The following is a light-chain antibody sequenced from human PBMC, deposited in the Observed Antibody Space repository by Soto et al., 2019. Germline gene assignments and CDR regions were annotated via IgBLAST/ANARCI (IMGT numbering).Light chain of an antibody. V-gene: IGKV3D-11*02. CDR1: QSVSNY. J-gene: IGKJ5*01. CDR3: LQRSNWQLT. Sequence: IGMTQSPGTLSVSPGERATLSCRASQSVSNYLAWYQHKPGQSPRLLIFDASNRATGIPVRFSGSGSGTEFTLTISSLEPEDFAIYYCLQRSNWQLTFGQGTRLEIK. CDR2: DAS.